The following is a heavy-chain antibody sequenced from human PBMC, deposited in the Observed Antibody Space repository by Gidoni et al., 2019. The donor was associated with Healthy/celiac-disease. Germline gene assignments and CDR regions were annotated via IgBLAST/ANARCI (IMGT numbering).Heavy chain of an antibody. CDR3: AKDTYVITMIHACDI. J-gene: IGHJ3*02. Sequence: KGLEWVSAISGSGGSTYYADSVKGRFTISRDNSKNTLYLQMNSLRAEDTAVYYCAKDTYVITMIHACDIWGQGTMVTVSS. V-gene: IGHV3-23*01. D-gene: IGHD3-22*01. CDR2: ISGSGGST.